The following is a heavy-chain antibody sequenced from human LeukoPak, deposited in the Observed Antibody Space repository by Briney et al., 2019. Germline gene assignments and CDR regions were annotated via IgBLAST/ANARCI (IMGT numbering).Heavy chain of an antibody. CDR2: INPSGGST. CDR3: ARAGGLTVPLSYYYYYYMDV. V-gene: IGHV1-46*02. Sequence: ASVKVSCKTSGYTFNSYGISWVRQAPGQGLEWMGIINPSGGSTSYAQKFQGRVTMTRDTSTSTVYMELSSLRSEDTAVYYCARAGGLTVPLSYYYYYYMDVWGKGTTVTVSS. CDR1: GYTFNSYG. J-gene: IGHJ6*03. D-gene: IGHD3-16*01.